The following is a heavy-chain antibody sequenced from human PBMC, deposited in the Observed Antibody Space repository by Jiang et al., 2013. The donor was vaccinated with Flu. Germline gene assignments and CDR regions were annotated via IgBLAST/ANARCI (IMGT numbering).Heavy chain of an antibody. CDR3: ARPTGSGSFYTSALDV. CDR2: IDPGDSQI. CDR1: GYNFGFFY. D-gene: IGHD3-10*01. V-gene: IGHV5-10-1*03. J-gene: IGHJ6*02. Sequence: VQLVESGAEVKKPGESLRISCRASGYNFGFFYLYWVRQMPGKGLEWVGRIDPGDSQINYSPSFQGHVSISVDKSINTAYLQWSSLKASDSAIYYCARPTGSGSFYTSALDVWGQGTTVTVSS.